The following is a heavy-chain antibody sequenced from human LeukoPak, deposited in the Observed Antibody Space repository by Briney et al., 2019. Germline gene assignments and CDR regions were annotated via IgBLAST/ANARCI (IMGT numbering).Heavy chain of an antibody. CDR1: GYTFTRYY. D-gene: IGHD2-15*01. CDR3: ARDILGRSNGGSNYFGMDV. Sequence: ASVKASCKASGYTFTRYYMHWVRQAPGQGLEWMGWINPNSGGTNYAQKFQGRVTMTRDTSISTAYMELSRLRSDDTAVYYCARDILGRSNGGSNYFGMDVWGQGTTVTVSS. J-gene: IGHJ6*02. V-gene: IGHV1-2*02. CDR2: INPNSGGT.